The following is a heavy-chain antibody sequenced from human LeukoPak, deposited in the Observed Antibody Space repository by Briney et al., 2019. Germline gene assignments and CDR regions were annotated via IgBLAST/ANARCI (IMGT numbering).Heavy chain of an antibody. Sequence: GGSLDLSWAASPFPFSNYAMHWVRQAPGKGLEWVAVISYDGSNKYYADSVKGRFTISRDNSKNTLYLQMSSLRAEDTAVYYCARGPELDYWGQGTLVTVSS. CDR2: ISYDGSNK. V-gene: IGHV3-30*04. CDR1: PFPFSNYA. D-gene: IGHD1-14*01. J-gene: IGHJ4*02. CDR3: ARGPELDY.